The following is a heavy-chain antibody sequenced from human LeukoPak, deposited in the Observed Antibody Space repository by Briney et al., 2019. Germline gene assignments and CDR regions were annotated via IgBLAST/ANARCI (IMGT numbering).Heavy chain of an antibody. CDR1: AFTFSIYA. CDR3: VKGSQRLHTFDI. V-gene: IGHV3-23*01. Sequence: GGSLRLPYGASAFTFSIYAMSGVPQAPGKGLEGVSSTSGSGVNTYYADPVKGRFTISRNNSKNTLYLQMNSPRDEDTAVYYCVKGSQRLHTFDIWGQGTMVTVSS. J-gene: IGHJ3*02. D-gene: IGHD5-18*01. CDR2: TSGSGVNT.